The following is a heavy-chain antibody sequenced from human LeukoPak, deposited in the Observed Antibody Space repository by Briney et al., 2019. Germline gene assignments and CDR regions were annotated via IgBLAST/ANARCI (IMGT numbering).Heavy chain of an antibody. Sequence: SGTLSLTCAVSGASISSSNWWSWVRQPPGKGLEWIGEIYHSGSTNYNPSLKSRVTISVDKSKNQFSLKLSSVTAADTAVYYCARDSLDCSGGSCYPTSRDYWGQGTLVTVSS. CDR1: GASISSSNW. J-gene: IGHJ4*02. D-gene: IGHD2-15*01. CDR2: IYHSGST. CDR3: ARDSLDCSGGSCYPTSRDY. V-gene: IGHV4-4*02.